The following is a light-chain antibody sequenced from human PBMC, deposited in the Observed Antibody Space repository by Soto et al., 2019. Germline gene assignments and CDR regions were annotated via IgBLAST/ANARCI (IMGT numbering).Light chain of an antibody. V-gene: IGLV4-69*01. CDR3: QTWGTAIHDVV. J-gene: IGLJ2*01. CDR2: LNSDGSH. CDR1: SGHTNYA. Sequence: QSVLTQSPSASASLGASVKLTCTLSSGHTNYAIAWHQQQPDKGPRYLMKLNSDGSHSKGDGIPDRFSGSTSGAERHLTISSLQSEDEADYYCQTWGTAIHDVVFGGGTKLPVL.